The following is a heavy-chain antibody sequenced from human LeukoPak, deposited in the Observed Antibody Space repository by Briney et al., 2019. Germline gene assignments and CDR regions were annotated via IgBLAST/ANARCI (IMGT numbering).Heavy chain of an antibody. V-gene: IGHV3-74*01. CDR1: GFTLSTYW. CDR3: ARVSSSSWWALDY. CDR2: INTDGSST. Sequence: GGSLRLSCAASGFTLSTYWMHWVRQAPGRGLVWVSRINTDGSSTSYADSVKGRFTISRDNAKNTLYLQMNSLRAEDTAVYYCARVSSSSWWALDYWGQGTLVTVSS. J-gene: IGHJ4*02. D-gene: IGHD6-13*01.